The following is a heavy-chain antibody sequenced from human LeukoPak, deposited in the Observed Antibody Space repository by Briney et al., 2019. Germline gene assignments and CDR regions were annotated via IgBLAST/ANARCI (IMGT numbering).Heavy chain of an antibody. CDR1: GFTFSSYA. CDR2: ISGSGGST. D-gene: IGHD2-21*01. CDR3: AKSPAPYCGGDCYLDY. Sequence: PGRSLRLSCAASGFTFSSYAMSWVRQAPGKGLEWVSAISGSGGSTYYADSVKGRFTISRDNSKNTLYLQMNSLRAEDTAVYYCAKSPAPYCGGDCYLDYWGQGTLVTVSS. V-gene: IGHV3-23*01. J-gene: IGHJ4*02.